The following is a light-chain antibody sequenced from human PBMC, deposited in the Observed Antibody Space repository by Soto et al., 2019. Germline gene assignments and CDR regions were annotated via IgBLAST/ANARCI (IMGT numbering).Light chain of an antibody. CDR1: SSDVGGYNY. V-gene: IGLV2-14*01. Sequence: QSALTQPASASGSPGQSITISCTGTSSDVGGYNYVSWYQQYPGNAPKLMIYDVDTRPSGVSNRFSGSKSGNTASLTISGLQADDEADYYCSSYTNSNTLVFGSGTKLTVL. CDR3: SSYTNSNTLV. CDR2: DVD. J-gene: IGLJ1*01.